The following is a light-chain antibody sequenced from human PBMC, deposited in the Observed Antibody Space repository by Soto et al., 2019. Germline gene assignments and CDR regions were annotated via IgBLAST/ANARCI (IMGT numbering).Light chain of an antibody. CDR2: AAS. CDR3: QQSYSIPQT. Sequence: DIQMTQSPSSLSASVGDRVTITCRASQSISIYLNWYQQKPGKAPKLLIYAASSLQSGVPSRFSGSGSGTDVTLTISSLQPEDFATYYCQQSYSIPQTFGQGTKVEI. V-gene: IGKV1-39*01. J-gene: IGKJ1*01. CDR1: QSISIY.